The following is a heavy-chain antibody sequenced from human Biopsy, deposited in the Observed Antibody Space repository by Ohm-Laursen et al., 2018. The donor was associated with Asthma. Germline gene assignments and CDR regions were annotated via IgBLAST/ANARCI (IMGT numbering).Heavy chain of an antibody. CDR2: INHSGST. D-gene: IGHD3-3*01. CDR3: ARAASTTVFWSGYSHNWFDP. V-gene: IGHV4-34*01. J-gene: IGHJ5*02. CDR1: GGSIKSSS. Sequence: SETLSLTCSISGGSIKSSSRTWIRQPPGKGLEWIAEINHSGSTNYNPSLKSRVTMSVDTSKNQLFLNLSSVTAADTAVYYCARAASTTVFWSGYSHNWFDPWGQGTLVTVSS.